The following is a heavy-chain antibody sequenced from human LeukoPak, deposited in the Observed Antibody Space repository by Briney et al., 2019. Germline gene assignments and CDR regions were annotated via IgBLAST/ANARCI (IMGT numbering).Heavy chain of an antibody. CDR3: ARLTTGMYNWFDP. CDR2: IYYSGST. CDR1: GGSISSYY. D-gene: IGHD1-14*01. J-gene: IGHJ5*02. Sequence: PSETLSLTCTVSGGSISSYYWSWIRQPPGKGLEWIGYIYYSGSTNYNPSLKSRVTISVDTSKNQFSLKLSSVTAADTAVYYCARLTTGMYNWFDPWGQGTLVTVSS. V-gene: IGHV4-59*01.